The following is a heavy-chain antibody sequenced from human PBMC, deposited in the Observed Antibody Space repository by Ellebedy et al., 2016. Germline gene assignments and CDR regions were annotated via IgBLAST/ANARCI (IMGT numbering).Heavy chain of an antibody. CDR2: ISYDGLNK. V-gene: IGHV3-30*09. D-gene: IGHD1-26*01. CDR1: GFTFRNFG. Sequence: GESLKISXAASGFTFRNFGIHWVRQAPGKGLEWVAVISYDGLNKFYADSVKGQFAISRDDSKNTVYLQMNSLRPNDTAVYYCARDVGNEWEGNYFYGMDVWGQGTTVTVSS. CDR3: ARDVGNEWEGNYFYGMDV. J-gene: IGHJ6*02.